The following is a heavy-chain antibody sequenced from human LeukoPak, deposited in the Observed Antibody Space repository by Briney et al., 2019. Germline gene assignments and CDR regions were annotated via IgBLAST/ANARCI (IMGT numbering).Heavy chain of an antibody. V-gene: IGHV3-23*01. D-gene: IGHD6-19*01. Sequence: GGSLRLSCAASGLTFKNFAMSWVRQAPGKGLEWLAVTSGDEDSTHYADSVRGNFVISTDNSKNTSFLHMNSLRAEDTAVYYCTIDLMTGFSSGWHFAYWGQGALVTVSS. CDR2: TSGDEDST. CDR3: TIDLMTGFSSGWHFAY. J-gene: IGHJ4*02. CDR1: GLTFKNFA.